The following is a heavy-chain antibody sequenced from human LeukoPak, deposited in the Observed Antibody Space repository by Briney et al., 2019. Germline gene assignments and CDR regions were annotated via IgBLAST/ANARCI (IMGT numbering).Heavy chain of an antibody. CDR3: ATLPNYSYGHPYYFDS. CDR1: GFTFSSCA. D-gene: IGHD5-18*01. V-gene: IGHV3-23*01. CDR2: IIDSGPYT. J-gene: IGHJ4*02. Sequence: GGSLRLSCAASGFTFSSCAMNWVRQAPGKGLEWFSTIIDSGPYTYYADSVKGRFTISRDNSKNTLYLQMNSLRAEDTAVYYCATLPNYSYGHPYYFDSWGQGTLVTVSS.